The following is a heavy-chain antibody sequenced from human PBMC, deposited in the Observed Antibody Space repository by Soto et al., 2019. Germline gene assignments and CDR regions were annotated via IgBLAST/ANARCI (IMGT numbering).Heavy chain of an antibody. J-gene: IGHJ3*02. CDR2: INTYGSAT. D-gene: IGHD6-19*01. CDR3: VRVLKSIGWDNDVFDI. CDR1: GFTFSSYA. V-gene: IGHV3-74*01. Sequence: PGGSLRLSCAASGFTFSSYAMSWVRQAPGKGLAWVSRINTYGSATKYADSVEGRFSISKDNAENTLYLQMNNLRADDTAVYYCVRVLKSIGWDNDVFDIWGQGTMLTVPS.